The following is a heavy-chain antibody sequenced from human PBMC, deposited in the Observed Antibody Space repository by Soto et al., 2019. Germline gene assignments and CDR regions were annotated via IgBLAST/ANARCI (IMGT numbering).Heavy chain of an antibody. V-gene: IGHV3-53*01. CDR2: VYTSGRT. Sequence: PWGSLRLSCAASGFTVTNSYIACVRQAPGKGLEWVSVVYTSGRTYHADSVKGRSTVSRDISTNMFFLQMNKLSAEDMATYYCARAGFERLYFDQWGRGTLVTVSS. CDR1: GFTVTNSY. CDR3: ARAGFERLYFDQ. D-gene: IGHD1-1*01. J-gene: IGHJ4*02.